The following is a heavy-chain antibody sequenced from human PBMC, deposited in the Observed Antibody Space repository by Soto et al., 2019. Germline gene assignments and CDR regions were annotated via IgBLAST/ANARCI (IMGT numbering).Heavy chain of an antibody. CDR1: GGSISSYY. J-gene: IGHJ5*02. CDR2: IYYSGGT. CDR3: ARDLSEEGFDP. Sequence: PSETLSLTCTVSGGSISSYYWSWIRQPPGKGLEWIGYIYYSGGTNYNPSLKSRVTISVDTSKNQFSLKLRSVTAADTAVYYCARDLSEEGFDPWGQGTLVTVSS. V-gene: IGHV4-59*01.